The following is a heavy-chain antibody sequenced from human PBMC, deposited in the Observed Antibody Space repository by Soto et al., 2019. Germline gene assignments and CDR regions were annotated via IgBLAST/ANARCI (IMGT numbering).Heavy chain of an antibody. CDR3: ARRYGGTLDY. CDR1: GGSISSYY. V-gene: IGHV4-59*08. D-gene: IGHD4-17*01. CDR2: IYHSGST. Sequence: QVQLQESGPGLVKPSETLSRTCTVSGGSISSYYWSWIRQPPGKGLECIGYIYHSGSTNYNPSLKSVVTPAVDTSKNRFSLKVTSVPSADTAVYYCARRYGGTLDYRGQGTLVTVSS. J-gene: IGHJ4*02.